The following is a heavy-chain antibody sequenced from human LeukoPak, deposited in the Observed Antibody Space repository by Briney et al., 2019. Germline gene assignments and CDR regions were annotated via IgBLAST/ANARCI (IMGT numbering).Heavy chain of an antibody. J-gene: IGHJ4*02. CDR2: IYHSGST. CDR3: ARDHRWELALDY. CDR1: GGSISSGGYY. V-gene: IGHV4-30-2*01. D-gene: IGHD1-26*01. Sequence: SETLSLTCTVSGGSISSGGYYWSWIRQPPGKGLEWIGYIYHSGSTYYNPSLKSRATISVDRSKNQFSLKLSSVTAADTAVYYCARDHRWELALDYWGQGTLVTVSS.